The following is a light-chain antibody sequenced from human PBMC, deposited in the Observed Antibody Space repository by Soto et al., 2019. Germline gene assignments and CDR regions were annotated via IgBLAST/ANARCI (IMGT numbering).Light chain of an antibody. Sequence: QSVLTQPASVSGSPGQSITISCTGTSSDVCGYNYVSWYQQHPGKAPKLMIYDVSNRPSGVSNRFSGSKSGNTASLTISGLQAEAEADYYCSSYTSSSTPGYVFGTGTKVTVL. CDR1: SSDVCGYNY. V-gene: IGLV2-14*01. J-gene: IGLJ1*01. CDR3: SSYTSSSTPGYV. CDR2: DVS.